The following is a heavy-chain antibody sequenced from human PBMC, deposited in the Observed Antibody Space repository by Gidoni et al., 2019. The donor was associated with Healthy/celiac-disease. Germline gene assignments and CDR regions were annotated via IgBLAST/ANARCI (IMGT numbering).Heavy chain of an antibody. Sequence: QVQLQESGPGLVKPSETLSLTCTVSGGSISSYYWSWIRQPPGKGLEWIGYIYYSGSTNYNPSLKSRVTISVDTSKNQFSLKLSSVTAADTAVYYCAAAGTEDYYYGMDVWGQGTTVTVSS. D-gene: IGHD6-13*01. CDR3: AAAGTEDYYYGMDV. CDR2: IYYSGST. CDR1: GGSISSYY. V-gene: IGHV4-59*01. J-gene: IGHJ6*02.